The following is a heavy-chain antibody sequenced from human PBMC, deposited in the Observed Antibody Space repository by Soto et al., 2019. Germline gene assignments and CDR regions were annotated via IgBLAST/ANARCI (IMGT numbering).Heavy chain of an antibody. V-gene: IGHV4-61*01. D-gene: IGHD4-17*01. CDR2: VYYSGTT. CDR3: ARTTAVPNALRSRYFFDY. Sequence: ASETLSLTCSVSGGSVSDKTYYWSWIRQPPGKRLEWIGYVYYSGTTNYNPSLKSRVTISVDLSKNRFSLRLSSVTTADTALYFCARTTAVPNALRSRYFFDYWGQGITVTVSS. J-gene: IGHJ4*02. CDR1: GGSVSDKTYY.